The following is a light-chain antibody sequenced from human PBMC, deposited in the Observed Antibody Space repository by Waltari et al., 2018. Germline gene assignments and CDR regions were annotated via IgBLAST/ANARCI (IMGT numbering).Light chain of an antibody. Sequence: EIVMTQSPATLSVSPGERATLPCRASQRVGDNLAWYQRKPGQAPRLLLFGASTRATGIPARFSGSGSGTEFTLTISSLQSEDFATYYCQQYFAWPPVHTFGQGTTLEIK. CDR1: QRVGDN. J-gene: IGKJ2*01. V-gene: IGKV3-15*01. CDR2: GAS. CDR3: QQYFAWPPVHT.